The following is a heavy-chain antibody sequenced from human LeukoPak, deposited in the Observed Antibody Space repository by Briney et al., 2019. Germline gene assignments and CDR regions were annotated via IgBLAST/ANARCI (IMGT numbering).Heavy chain of an antibody. D-gene: IGHD5-24*01. Sequence: SETLSLTCTVSGGSISSYYWSWIRQPPGKGLEWIGYIYYSGSTNYIPSLKSRVTISVDTSKNQFSLKLSSVTAADTAVYYCARGAPMATPLDYWGQGTLVTVSS. CDR3: ARGAPMATPLDY. V-gene: IGHV4-59*01. CDR1: GGSISSYY. CDR2: IYYSGST. J-gene: IGHJ4*02.